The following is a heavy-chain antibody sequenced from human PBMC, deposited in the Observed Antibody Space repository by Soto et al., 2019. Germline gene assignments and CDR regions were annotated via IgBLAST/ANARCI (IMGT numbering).Heavy chain of an antibody. D-gene: IGHD5-18*01. CDR3: ARARGYNYAYVDS. V-gene: IGHV1-69*02. Sequence: QVQLVQSGAEVKKPGSSVKVSCKSSGDTFSSYPITWVRQAPGQGLEWMGRIIPILGIADYAQKFQGRVTITADRSTSTAYMELSSLRSEDTAVYYCARARGYNYAYVDSWGQGTLVTVSS. CDR2: IIPILGIA. CDR1: GDTFSSYP. J-gene: IGHJ4*02.